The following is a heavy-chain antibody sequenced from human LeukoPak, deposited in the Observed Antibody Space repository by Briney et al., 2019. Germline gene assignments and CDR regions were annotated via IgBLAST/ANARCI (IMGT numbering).Heavy chain of an antibody. Sequence: GGSLRLSCAASGFTVSSNYMSWVRQAPGKGLEWVSVIYSGGSTYYADSVKGGFTISRDNSKNTLYLQMNSLRAEDTAVYYCARVKAAAGPFDYWGQGTLVTVSS. V-gene: IGHV3-53*01. CDR2: IYSGGST. CDR3: ARVKAAAGPFDY. CDR1: GFTVSSNY. J-gene: IGHJ4*02. D-gene: IGHD6-13*01.